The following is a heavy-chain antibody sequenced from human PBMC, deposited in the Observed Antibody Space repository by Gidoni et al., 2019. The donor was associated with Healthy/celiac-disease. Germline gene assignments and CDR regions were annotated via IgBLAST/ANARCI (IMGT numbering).Heavy chain of an antibody. D-gene: IGHD4-17*01. Sequence: QVQLVESGGGVVQPGRSLRLSCAASGFPFRSYGMHWVRQAPGKGLEWVAVISYDGSNKYYADSVKGRFTISRDNSKNTLYLQMNSLRAEDTAVYYCAKSLRAPFGYGMDVWGQGTTVTVSS. CDR3: AKSLRAPFGYGMDV. J-gene: IGHJ6*02. CDR2: ISYDGSNK. CDR1: GFPFRSYG. V-gene: IGHV3-30*18.